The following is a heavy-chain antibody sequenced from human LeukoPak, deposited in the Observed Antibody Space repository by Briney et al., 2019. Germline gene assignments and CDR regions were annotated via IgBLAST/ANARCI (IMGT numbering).Heavy chain of an antibody. CDR3: ARDGSSWSDWFDP. D-gene: IGHD6-13*01. CDR2: ISSSSSYI. J-gene: IGHJ5*02. CDR1: GFTFSNYS. Sequence: GWALRLSCLASGFTFSNYSMNWVRQAPGKGLEWVSSISSSSSYIYYADSVKGRFTISRDNAKNSLYLQMNSLRAEDTAVYYCARDGSSWSDWFDPWGQGTLVTVSS. V-gene: IGHV3-21*01.